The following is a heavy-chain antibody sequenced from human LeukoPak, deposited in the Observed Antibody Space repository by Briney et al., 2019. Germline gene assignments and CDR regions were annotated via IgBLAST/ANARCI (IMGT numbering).Heavy chain of an antibody. J-gene: IGHJ4*02. CDR2: ISYDGSNK. CDR3: AKEVQPQVMAAAGK. V-gene: IGHV3-30*18. D-gene: IGHD6-13*01. Sequence: GGSLRLSCAASGFTFSSYGMHWVRQAPGKGLEWVAVISYDGSNKYYADSVKGRFTISRDNSKNTLYLQMNSLRAEDTAVYYCAKEVQPQVMAAAGKWGQGTLVTVSS. CDR1: GFTFSSYG.